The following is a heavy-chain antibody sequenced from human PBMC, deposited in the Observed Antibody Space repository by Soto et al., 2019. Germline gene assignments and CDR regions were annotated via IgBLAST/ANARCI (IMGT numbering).Heavy chain of an antibody. CDR2: IYWDDDK. V-gene: IGHV2-5*02. CDR1: GFSLSTSGVG. CDR3: ARDSSGYLGFDY. Sequence: QITLKESGPTLVKPTQTLTLTCTFSGFSLSTSGVGVGWIRQPPGKALEWLALIYWDDDKRYSPSLKSRLTITKDTSKNQVVLTMTNMDPVDIATYYCARDSSGYLGFDYWGQGTLVTVSS. J-gene: IGHJ4*02. D-gene: IGHD3-22*01.